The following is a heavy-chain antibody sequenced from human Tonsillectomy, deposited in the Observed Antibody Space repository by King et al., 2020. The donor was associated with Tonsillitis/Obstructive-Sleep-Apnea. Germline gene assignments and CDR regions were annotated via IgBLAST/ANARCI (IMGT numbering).Heavy chain of an antibody. CDR1: GFTFSSYG. CDR3: ASFYGDYGHFDY. Sequence: QLVQSGGGVVQPGRSLRLSCAASGFTFSSYGMHWVGQAPGKGMEWVAVIWYDGSNKYYADSVKGRFTISRDNSKNTLYLQMNSLRAEDTAVYYCASFYGDYGHFDYWGQGTLVTVSS. CDR2: IWYDGSNK. D-gene: IGHD4-17*01. J-gene: IGHJ4*02. V-gene: IGHV3-33*01.